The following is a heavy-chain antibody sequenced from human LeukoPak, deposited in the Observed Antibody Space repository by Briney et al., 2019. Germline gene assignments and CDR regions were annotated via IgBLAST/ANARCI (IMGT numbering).Heavy chain of an antibody. CDR1: GYTFTSYG. J-gene: IGHJ4*02. Sequence: GASVKVSCKAFGYTFTSYGISWVRQAPGQGLEWMGWISAYNGNTNYAQKLQGRVTMTTDTSTSTAYMELRSLRSDDTAVYYCARESLEYSSSSYYFDYWGQGTLVTVSS. D-gene: IGHD6-6*01. V-gene: IGHV1-18*01. CDR3: ARESLEYSSSSYYFDY. CDR2: ISAYNGNT.